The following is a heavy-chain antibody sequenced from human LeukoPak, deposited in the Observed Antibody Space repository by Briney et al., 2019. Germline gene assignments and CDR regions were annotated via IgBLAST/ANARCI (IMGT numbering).Heavy chain of an antibody. CDR2: INPNSGGT. V-gene: IGHV1-2*02. CDR3: ARDFGYDSGY. Sequence: GASVKVSCKASGYTFTGYYMHWVRQAPGQGLEWMGWINPNSGGTNYAQKFQGRVTMTRDTSIRTAYMELSRLRSDDTAVYYCARDFGYDSGYWGQGTLVTVSS. J-gene: IGHJ4*02. D-gene: IGHD3-22*01. CDR1: GYTFTGYY.